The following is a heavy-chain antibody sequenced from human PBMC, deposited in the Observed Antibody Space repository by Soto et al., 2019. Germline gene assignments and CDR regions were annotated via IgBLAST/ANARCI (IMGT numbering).Heavy chain of an antibody. V-gene: IGHV3-11*03. D-gene: IGHD3-22*01. Sequence: PGGSLRLSCAASGFTVSGYFMSWIRQTPGKGLEWLSYISSSSSYANYADSVKGRFTISRDNAKNSLYLQMNSLRAEDTAVYYCATIDSSGFPPNYWGQGALVTVSS. CDR3: ATIDSSGFPPNY. CDR2: ISSSSSYA. J-gene: IGHJ4*02. CDR1: GFTVSGYF.